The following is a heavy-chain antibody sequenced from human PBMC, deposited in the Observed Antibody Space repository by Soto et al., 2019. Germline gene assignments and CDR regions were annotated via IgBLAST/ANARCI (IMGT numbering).Heavy chain of an antibody. J-gene: IGHJ2*01. Sequence: KASETLSLTCTVSGGSISSGGYYWSWIRQHPGKGLEWIGYIYYSGSTYYNPSLKSRVTISVDTPKNQFSLKLSSVTAADTAVYYCARDRGYSYVPDCWYFDLWGRGTLVTVSS. CDR2: IYYSGST. D-gene: IGHD5-18*01. CDR3: ARDRGYSYVPDCWYFDL. V-gene: IGHV4-31*03. CDR1: GGSISSGGYY.